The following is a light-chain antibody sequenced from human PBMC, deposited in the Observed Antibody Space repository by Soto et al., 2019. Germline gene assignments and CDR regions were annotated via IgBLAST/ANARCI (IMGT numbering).Light chain of an antibody. J-gene: IGLJ1*01. CDR1: SSDVGAYKY. CDR2: EVS. V-gene: IGLV2-14*01. Sequence: QSALTQPASVSGSPGQSITISCTVTSSDVGAYKYVSWYQQHPGKAPKLMIYEVSNRPSGVSNRFSGSKSGNTASVTISGLQAEDEADYYCSSYTSTNTQVFGTGTKVTVL. CDR3: SSYTSTNTQV.